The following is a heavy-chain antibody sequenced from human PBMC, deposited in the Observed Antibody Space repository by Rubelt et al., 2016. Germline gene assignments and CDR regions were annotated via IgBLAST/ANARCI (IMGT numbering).Heavy chain of an antibody. CDR2: IATYNGNT. J-gene: IGHJ6*02. V-gene: IGHV1-18*01. CDR1: GYNFISYG. Sequence: QVQLVQSGPEVKKPGASVKVSCKASGYNFISYGISWVRQAPGQGLEWMGWIATYNGNTHQAPNVHGRLTVTTDTSTSTVYMGLRSLRPNDTAVDYCAREGGSGWSGDGMDVWGQGTTVAVSS. D-gene: IGHD6-19*01. CDR3: AREGGSGWSGDGMDV.